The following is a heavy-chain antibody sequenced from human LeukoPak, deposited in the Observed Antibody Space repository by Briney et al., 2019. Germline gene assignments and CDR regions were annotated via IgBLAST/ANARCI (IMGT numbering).Heavy chain of an antibody. CDR2: ISFDGKNK. Sequence: GGSLRLSCATSGFFFSSHGLHWVRQAPGQGLEWLAVISFDGKNKFYADSVKGRFTISRDNSKNSLYLQMNSLRTEDTALYYCAKDGTAMGLHYFDYWGQGTLVTVSS. J-gene: IGHJ4*02. CDR3: AKDGTAMGLHYFDY. V-gene: IGHV3-30*04. CDR1: GFFFSSHG. D-gene: IGHD5-18*01.